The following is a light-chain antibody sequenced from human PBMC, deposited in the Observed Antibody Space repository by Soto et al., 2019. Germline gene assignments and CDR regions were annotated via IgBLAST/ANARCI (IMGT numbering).Light chain of an antibody. CDR2: DVS. V-gene: IGLV2-11*01. Sequence: QSVLTQPRSVSGSPGPSVTVSFVGTSSDVGDYNSVSWYQQHPGKATKLMIYDVSKRPSGVPDRFSGSKSGNTASLTISGLQAEDEADYYCCSYVGGYSYVFGIGTKVTV. CDR3: CSYVGGYSYV. J-gene: IGLJ1*01. CDR1: SSDVGDYNS.